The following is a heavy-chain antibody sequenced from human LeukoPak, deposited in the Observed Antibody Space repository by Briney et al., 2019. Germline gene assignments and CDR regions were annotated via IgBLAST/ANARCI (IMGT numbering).Heavy chain of an antibody. CDR2: ISPNSGGT. V-gene: IGHV1-2*06. J-gene: IGHJ4*02. Sequence: ASVKVSCKASGYTFSDYYLHWVRLAPGQGLEWMGRISPNSGGTDYAQKFQGKVTMTRDASISTVYMDLNRLRSDDTAIYYCARQLETTSWFDYWGQGTLVTVSS. CDR3: ARQLETTSWFDY. D-gene: IGHD2-2*01. CDR1: GYTFSDYY.